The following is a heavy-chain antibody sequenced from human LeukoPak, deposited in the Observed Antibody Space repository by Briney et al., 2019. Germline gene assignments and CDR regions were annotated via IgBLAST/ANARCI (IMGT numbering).Heavy chain of an antibody. CDR3: ARDKIGGSSYFDY. D-gene: IGHD1-26*01. J-gene: IGHJ4*02. CDR2: IWYDGSNK. CDR1: GFTFSSYG. Sequence: GRSLRLSCAASGFTFSSYGMHWVRQAPGKGLEWVAVIWYDGSNKYYADSVKGRFTISRDNSKNSLYLQMNSLRAEDTAVYYCARDKIGGSSYFDYWGQGTLVTVSS. V-gene: IGHV3-33*01.